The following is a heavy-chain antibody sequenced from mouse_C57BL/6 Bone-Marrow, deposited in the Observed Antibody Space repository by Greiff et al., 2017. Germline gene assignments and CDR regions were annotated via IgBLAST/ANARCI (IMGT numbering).Heavy chain of an antibody. CDR1: GYTFTSYW. J-gene: IGHJ2*01. CDR3: AIVRVYDYDDFDY. CDR2: IHPSDSDT. Sequence: QVHVKQSGAELVKPGASVKVSCKASGYTFTSYWMHWVKQRPGQGLEWIGRIHPSDSDTNYNQKFKGKATLTVDKSSSTAYMQLSSLTSEDSAVYYCAIVRVYDYDDFDYWGQGTTLTVSS. D-gene: IGHD2-4*01. V-gene: IGHV1-74*01.